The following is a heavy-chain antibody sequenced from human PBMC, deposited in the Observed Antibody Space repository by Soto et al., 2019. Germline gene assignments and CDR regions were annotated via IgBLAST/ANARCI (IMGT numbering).Heavy chain of an antibody. CDR3: AIARHCSSAACPAAE. V-gene: IGHV3-23*05. CDR1: GFPFSTSG. J-gene: IGHJ4*02. Sequence: EVQLLESGGGLVQPGGSLILSCAASGFPFSTSGILWLRQPPGEGLGWVSAIGPTANTNYRDSVKGRFTISRDNSRNTVFVQMSALRPEDTALYYCAIARHCSSAACPAAEWGQGTLITVSS. CDR2: IGPTANT. D-gene: IGHD2-2*01.